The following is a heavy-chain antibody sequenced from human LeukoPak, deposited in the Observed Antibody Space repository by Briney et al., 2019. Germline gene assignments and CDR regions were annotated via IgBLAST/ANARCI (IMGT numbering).Heavy chain of an antibody. J-gene: IGHJ4*02. D-gene: IGHD6-13*01. CDR2: INPNSGGT. CDR3: ARDLGPPMYSSSWYGVDY. Sequence: ASVKVSCTASGYTFTGYYMHWVRQAPGQGLEWMGWINPNSGGTNYAQKFQGRVTMTRDTPISTAYMELSRLRSDDTAVYYCARDLGPPMYSSSWYGVDYWGQGPVVTVSS. V-gene: IGHV1-2*02. CDR1: GYTFTGYY.